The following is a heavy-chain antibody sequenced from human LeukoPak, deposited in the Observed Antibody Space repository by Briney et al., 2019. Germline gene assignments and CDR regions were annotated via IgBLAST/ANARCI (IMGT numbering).Heavy chain of an antibody. J-gene: IGHJ6*03. Sequence: PSETLSLTCTVSGGSISSYYWSWIRQPPGKGLEWIGYIYYSGSTNYNPSLKSRVTISVDTSKNQFSLKLSSVTAADTAVYYCARGNYDFWSGYYAPHGYYYYYYMDVWGKGTTVTVSS. D-gene: IGHD3-3*01. CDR1: GGSISSYY. CDR2: IYYSGST. V-gene: IGHV4-59*01. CDR3: ARGNYDFWSGYYAPHGYYYYYYMDV.